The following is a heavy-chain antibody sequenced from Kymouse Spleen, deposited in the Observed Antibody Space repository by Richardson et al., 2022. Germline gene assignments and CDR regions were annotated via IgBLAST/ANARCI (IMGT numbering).Heavy chain of an antibody. J-gene: IGHJ4*02. CDR3: ARGPQTNQEVSEGVCVTVEYSSSPV*L. V-gene: IGHV1-3*01. Sequence: QVQLVQSGAEVKKPGASVKVSCKASGYTFTSYAMHWVRQAPGQRLEWMGWINAGNGNTKYSQKFQGRVTITRDTSASTAYMELSSLRSEDTAVYYCARGPQTNQEVSEGVCVTVEYSSSPV*LLGPGNPGHRLL. D-gene: IGHD6-6*01. CDR1: GYTFTSYA. CDR2: INAGNGNT.